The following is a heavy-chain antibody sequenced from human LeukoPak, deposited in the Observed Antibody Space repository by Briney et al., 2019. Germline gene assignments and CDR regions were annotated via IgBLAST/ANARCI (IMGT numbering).Heavy chain of an antibody. CDR3: ARGCGDGVCYRDY. Sequence: PGGSLRLSCAASGFSFSSYSMNWVRQAPGKGLEWVSTITSSSSHIYYADSVKGRFTISRDNAKNSLYLQMNSLRAEDTAVYYCARGCGDGVCYRDYWGQGTPVTVSS. D-gene: IGHD2-8*01. V-gene: IGHV3-21*01. CDR2: ITSSSSHI. J-gene: IGHJ4*02. CDR1: GFSFSSYS.